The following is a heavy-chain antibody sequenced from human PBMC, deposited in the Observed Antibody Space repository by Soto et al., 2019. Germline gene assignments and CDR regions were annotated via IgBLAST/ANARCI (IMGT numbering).Heavy chain of an antibody. D-gene: IGHD4-17*01. CDR2: IYYSGST. V-gene: IGHV4-59*01. CDR1: GGSISSYY. CDR3: ARETTVATGFYYYYMDV. Sequence: SETLSLTCTVSGGSISSYYWSWIRQPPGKGLEWIGYIYYSGSTNYNPSLKSRVTISVDMSKNQFSLKLSSVTAADTAVYYCARETTVATGFYYYYMDVWGKGTTVTVSS. J-gene: IGHJ6*03.